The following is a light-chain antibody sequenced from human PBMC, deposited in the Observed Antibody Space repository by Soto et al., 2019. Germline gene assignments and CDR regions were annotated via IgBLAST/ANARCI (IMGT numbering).Light chain of an antibody. J-gene: IGKJ1*01. Sequence: IQMTQSPSTLSASVGDRVTITCQASQDISNYLNWYQQKPGKAPKLLIYAASSLQSGVPSRFSGSGSGTDFTLTISSLQPEDFATYYCLQDYNYPWTFGQGTKVDIK. V-gene: IGKV1-6*01. CDR2: AAS. CDR3: LQDYNYPWT. CDR1: QDISNY.